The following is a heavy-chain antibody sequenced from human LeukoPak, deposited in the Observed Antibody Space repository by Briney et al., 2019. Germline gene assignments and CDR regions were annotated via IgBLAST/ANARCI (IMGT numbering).Heavy chain of an antibody. V-gene: IGHV3-23*01. D-gene: IGHD3-22*01. CDR3: AKAEGSAGYYYDSTGYYNLDY. CDR2: ISGSGGRT. CDR1: GFTFSSYA. J-gene: IGHJ4*02. Sequence: GGSLRLSCAASGFTFSSYAMSWVDQAPGKGLEWVSGISGSGGRTNYADSVKGRFTISRDNSKNTLYLQMNSLRAEDTAVYYCAKAEGSAGYYYDSTGYYNLDYWGQGTLVTVSS.